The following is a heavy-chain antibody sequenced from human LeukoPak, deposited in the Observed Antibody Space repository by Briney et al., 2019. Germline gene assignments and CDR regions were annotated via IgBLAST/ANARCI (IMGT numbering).Heavy chain of an antibody. Sequence: GASVKVTCKASGYTFTSYGISWVRQAPGQGLEWMGWISAYNGNTNYAQKLQGRVTMTTDTSTSTAYMELRSLRSDDTAVYYCAGYCSSTSCYLVDWGQGALVTVSS. D-gene: IGHD2-2*03. V-gene: IGHV1-18*01. J-gene: IGHJ4*02. CDR2: ISAYNGNT. CDR1: GYTFTSYG. CDR3: AGYCSSTSCYLVD.